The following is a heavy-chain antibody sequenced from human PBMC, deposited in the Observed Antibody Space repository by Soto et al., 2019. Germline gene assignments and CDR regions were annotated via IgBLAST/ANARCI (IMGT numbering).Heavy chain of an antibody. J-gene: IGHJ6*03. CDR1: GGSFSGYQ. D-gene: IGHD3-10*01. CDR3: ARGLIIWFGELSRRGGYYYYMDV. V-gene: IGHV4-34*02. CDR2: INDSGNI. Sequence: QVQLQQWGAGLLKPSETLSLTCAVDGGSFSGYQWTWIRQTPEMGLEWIGEINDSGNINYNPSLKSRVTILVDTAKKQISLRLSSVTAADTAVYYCARGLIIWFGELSRRGGYYYYMDVWVKGTTVTVSS.